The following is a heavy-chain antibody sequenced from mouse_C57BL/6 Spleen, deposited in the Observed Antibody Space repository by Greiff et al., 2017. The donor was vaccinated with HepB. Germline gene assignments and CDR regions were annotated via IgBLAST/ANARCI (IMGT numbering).Heavy chain of an antibody. CDR3: ARGRWFAY. Sequence: VQLKESGPGMVKPSQSLSLTCTVTGYSFTSGYDWHWIRHFAGNILEWVGYISYSGNTNYNPTLKSRISITQDTSKNHFFLKLNSVTTEDTATYYCARGRWFAYWGQGTLVTVSA. J-gene: IGHJ3*01. V-gene: IGHV3-1*01. CDR2: ISYSGNT. CDR1: GYSFTSGYD.